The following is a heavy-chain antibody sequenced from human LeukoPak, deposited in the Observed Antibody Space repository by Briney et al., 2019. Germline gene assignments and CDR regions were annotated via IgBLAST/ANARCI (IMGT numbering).Heavy chain of an antibody. CDR2: ISAYNGNT. CDR1: GYTFTNYG. Sequence: ASVKVSCKASGYTFTNYGISWVRQAPGQGLEWMGWISAYNGNTNYAQKLQGRVTMTTDTSTSTAYMELRSLRSDDTAVYYCAREDCSSTSCYGGGDFDYWGQGTLVTVSS. J-gene: IGHJ4*02. V-gene: IGHV1-18*04. D-gene: IGHD2-2*01. CDR3: AREDCSSTSCYGGGDFDY.